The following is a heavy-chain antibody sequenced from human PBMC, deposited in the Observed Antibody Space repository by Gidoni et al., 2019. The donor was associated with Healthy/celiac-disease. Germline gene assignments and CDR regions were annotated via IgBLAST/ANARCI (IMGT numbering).Heavy chain of an antibody. J-gene: IGHJ5*02. V-gene: IGHV4-39*01. Sequence: QLQLQESGPGLVKPSETLSLTCTVSGGSISSSSYYWGWIRQPPGKGLEWIGSIYYSGSTYYNPSLKSRVTISVDTSKNQFSLKRSSVTAADTAVYYCARPAVAGPVHWFDPWGQGTLVTVSS. D-gene: IGHD6-19*01. CDR1: GGSISSSSYY. CDR3: ARPAVAGPVHWFDP. CDR2: IYYSGST.